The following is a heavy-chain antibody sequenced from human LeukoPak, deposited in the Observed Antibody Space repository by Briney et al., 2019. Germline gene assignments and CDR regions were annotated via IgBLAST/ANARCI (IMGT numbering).Heavy chain of an antibody. CDR1: GFTFSSYG. D-gene: IGHD3-10*01. Sequence: GGSLRLSCAASGFTFSSYGMHWVRQAPGKGLEWVAVMSSDGSNKYYADSVKGRFTISRDNSKDTLYLQMNSLRAEDTAVYYCAKGRDYYGSGSTIDPWGQGTLVTVSS. CDR2: MSSDGSNK. CDR3: AKGRDYYGSGSTIDP. V-gene: IGHV3-30*18. J-gene: IGHJ5*02.